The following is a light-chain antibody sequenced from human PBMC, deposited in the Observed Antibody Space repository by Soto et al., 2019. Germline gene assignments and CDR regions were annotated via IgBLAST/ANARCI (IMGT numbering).Light chain of an antibody. CDR1: NIGSKS. Sequence: SYELTQPPSVSVAPGKTARITCGGNNIGSKSVHWYQQKPGQAPVLVIYYDSDRPSGIPERFSGSNSGNTATLTIRRVEAGDEADYYCQVWDSSSDHVVFGVGTKLTVL. CDR2: YDS. CDR3: QVWDSSSDHVV. J-gene: IGLJ2*01. V-gene: IGLV3-21*04.